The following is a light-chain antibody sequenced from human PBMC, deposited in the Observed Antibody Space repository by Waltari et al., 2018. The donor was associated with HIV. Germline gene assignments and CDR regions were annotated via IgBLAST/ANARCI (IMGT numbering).Light chain of an antibody. Sequence: DIQMPQSPSSLSASVWDTVTITCRASQDISNSLSWFQQHPGKVPKLLVHGAFMLQSGVPSRFRGSGSGTDYTRTISGLQAEDFATYFCQQYFGLPLTFGGGTRVEI. V-gene: IGKV1-NL1*01. CDR1: QDISNS. J-gene: IGKJ4*01. CDR3: QQYFGLPLT. CDR2: GAF.